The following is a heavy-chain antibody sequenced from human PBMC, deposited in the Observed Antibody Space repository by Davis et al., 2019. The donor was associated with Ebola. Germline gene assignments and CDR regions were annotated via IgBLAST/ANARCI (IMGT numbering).Heavy chain of an antibody. CDR2: ISKDGSNT. D-gene: IGHD1-26*01. CDR3: AREGSWGATGGFFDY. CDR1: GFTFSFDNFA. Sequence: PGGSLRLSCAASGFTFSFDNFAMHWVRQAPGKGLEWVAVISKDGSNTYYADSVKGRFTISRDNSKNTLYLHMKSLSAEDTAVYFCAREGSWGATGGFFDYWGQGTLVTVSS. V-gene: IGHV3-30*04. J-gene: IGHJ4*02.